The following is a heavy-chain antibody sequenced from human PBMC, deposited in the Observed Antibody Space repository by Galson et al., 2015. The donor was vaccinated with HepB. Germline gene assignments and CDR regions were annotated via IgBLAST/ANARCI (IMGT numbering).Heavy chain of an antibody. V-gene: IGHV1-8*01. CDR2: MNPKSGDT. J-gene: IGHJ4*02. D-gene: IGHD3-3*01. CDR1: EYSFIDND. Sequence: SVKVSCKASEYSFIDNDINWVRQATVPRLDWMGWMNPKSGDTGYAQTFQGRVTMTRHTSISTAYMELSRLRSDDTAVYYCARGYYDLWRGYYQGLSYWGQGTLVTVS. CDR3: ARGYYDLWRGYYQGLSY.